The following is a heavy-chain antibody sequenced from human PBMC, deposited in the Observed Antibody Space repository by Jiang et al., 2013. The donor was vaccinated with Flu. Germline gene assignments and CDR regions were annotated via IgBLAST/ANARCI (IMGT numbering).Heavy chain of an antibody. CDR2: IYYSGST. Sequence: GSGLVKPSQTLSLTCTVSGGSISSGDYYWSWIRQPPGKGLEWIGYIYYSGSTYYNPSLKSRVTISVDTSKNQFSLKLSSVTAADTAVYYCARVTPDHGGNSGYYSQVGTSQAEFDYWGQGTLVTVSS. D-gene: IGHD3-22*01. V-gene: IGHV4-30-4*01. CDR1: GGSISSGDYY. CDR3: ARVTPDHGGNSGYYSQVGTSQAEFDY. J-gene: IGHJ4*02.